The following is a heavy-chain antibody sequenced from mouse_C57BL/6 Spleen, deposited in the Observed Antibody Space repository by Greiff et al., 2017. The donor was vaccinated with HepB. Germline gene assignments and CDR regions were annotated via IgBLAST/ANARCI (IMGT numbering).Heavy chain of an antibody. Sequence: QVQLQQPGAELVKPGASVKLSCKASGYTFTSYWMHWVKQRPGQGLEWIGMIHPTSGSTNYNEKFKSKATLTVDKSSSTAYMQLSSLTSEDSAVYYCARGLRGYFDVWDTGTTVTVSS. CDR2: IHPTSGST. J-gene: IGHJ1*03. CDR3: ARGLRGYFDV. D-gene: IGHD3-1*01. CDR1: GYTFTSYW. V-gene: IGHV1-64*01.